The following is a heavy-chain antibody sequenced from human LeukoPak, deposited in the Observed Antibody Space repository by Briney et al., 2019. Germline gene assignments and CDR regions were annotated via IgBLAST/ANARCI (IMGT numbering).Heavy chain of an antibody. D-gene: IGHD3-3*01. CDR3: ARVKPITIFGVVTTKRYFDY. CDR1: GGSSSGYY. CDR2: INHSGST. V-gene: IGHV4-34*01. Sequence: SETLSLTCAVYGGSSSGYYWSWIRQPPGKGLEWIGEINHSGSTNYNPSLKSRVTISVDTSKNQFSLKLSSVTAADTAVYYCARVKPITIFGVVTTKRYFDYWGQGTLVTVSS. J-gene: IGHJ4*02.